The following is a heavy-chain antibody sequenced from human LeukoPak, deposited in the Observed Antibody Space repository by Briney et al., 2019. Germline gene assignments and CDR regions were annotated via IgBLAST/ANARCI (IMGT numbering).Heavy chain of an antibody. CDR1: GFTFSSYS. Sequence: GGSLRLSCAASGFTFSSYSMNWVRQAPGKGLEWVSSISSSSSYIYYADSVKGRFTISRDNAKNSLYLQMNSLRAEDTAVYYCAREPLAYCGGDCYGLWGQGTLVTVSS. J-gene: IGHJ4*02. V-gene: IGHV3-21*01. CDR2: ISSSSSYI. CDR3: AREPLAYCGGDCYGL. D-gene: IGHD2-21*02.